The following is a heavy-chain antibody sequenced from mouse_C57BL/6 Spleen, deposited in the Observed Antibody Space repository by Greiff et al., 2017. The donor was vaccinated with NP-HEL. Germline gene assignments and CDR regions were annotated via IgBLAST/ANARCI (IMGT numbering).Heavy chain of an antibody. D-gene: IGHD2-1*01. V-gene: IGHV1-54*01. CDR3: ARSGYGNYDFDY. J-gene: IGHJ2*01. Sequence: VQRVESGAELVRPGTSVKVSCKASGYAFTNYLIEWVKQRPGQGLEWIGVINPGSGGTNYNEKFKGKATLTADKSSSTAYMQLSSLTSEDSAVYFCARSGYGNYDFDYWGQGTTLTVSS. CDR1: GYAFTNYL. CDR2: INPGSGGT.